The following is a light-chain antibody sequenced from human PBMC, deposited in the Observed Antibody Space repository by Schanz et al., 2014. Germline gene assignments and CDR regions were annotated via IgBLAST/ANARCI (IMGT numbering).Light chain of an antibody. Sequence: DIQMTQSPSSLSASVGDRVTITCQAGQDINNYLNWYQQKPGKAPTLLIYDASNLQIGVPSRFSGRGSGTDFTFTISSLQPEDVATYFCQQFDNLPLTFGQGTRLEIK. CDR1: QDINNY. J-gene: IGKJ5*01. V-gene: IGKV1-33*01. CDR2: DAS. CDR3: QQFDNLPLT.